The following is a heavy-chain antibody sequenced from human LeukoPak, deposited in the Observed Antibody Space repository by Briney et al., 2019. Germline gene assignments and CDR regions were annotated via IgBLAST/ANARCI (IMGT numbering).Heavy chain of an antibody. CDR1: GFTFSSYW. V-gene: IGHV3-7*01. Sequence: GGSLRLSCAASGFTFSSYWMSWVRQAPGKGLEWVANIKQDGSEKYYVDSVKGRFTISRDNAKNSLYLQMNSLRAEDTAVYYCARDHYTWIQLWFFYDPWGQGTLVTVSS. CDR2: IKQDGSEK. D-gene: IGHD5-18*01. CDR3: ARDHYTWIQLWFFYDP. J-gene: IGHJ5*02.